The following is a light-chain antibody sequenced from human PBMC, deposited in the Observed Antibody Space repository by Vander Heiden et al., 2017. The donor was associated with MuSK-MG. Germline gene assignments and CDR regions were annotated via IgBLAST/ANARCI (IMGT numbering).Light chain of an antibody. Sequence: QAVLTQPSSLSASPGASASLTCTLRSGINVAPYWIYWHQRKPGSPPQYLLRYKSDSAKQQGSGVPSRFSGSKDASANAAILLISGLQSEDEADYYCMIWHSSEWVFDGGTKLTVL. V-gene: IGLV5-45*02. CDR2: YKSDSAK. CDR3: MIWHSSEWV. J-gene: IGLJ3*02. CDR1: SGINVAPYW.